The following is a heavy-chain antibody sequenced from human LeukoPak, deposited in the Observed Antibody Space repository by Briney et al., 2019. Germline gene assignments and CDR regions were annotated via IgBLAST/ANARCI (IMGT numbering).Heavy chain of an antibody. J-gene: IGHJ4*02. V-gene: IGHV3-74*03. CDR3: ARDRYCTTTRCSDY. D-gene: IGHD2-2*01. Sequence: GGSLRLSCAASGFTFSSYWMHWVRQAPGKGLVWVSRINTDGSSTTYADSVKGRFTISRDNAKNTLYLEMNSLRAEDRAVYYCARDRYCTTTRCSDYWGQGTLVTVSS. CDR1: GFTFSSYW. CDR2: INTDGSST.